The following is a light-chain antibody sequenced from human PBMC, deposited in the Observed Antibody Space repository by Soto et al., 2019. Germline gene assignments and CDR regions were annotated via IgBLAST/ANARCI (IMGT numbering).Light chain of an antibody. Sequence: QSVLTQPPSASGSPGQSVTIYCTGTKSDIGVYDFVSWYQHHPGKAPRLIIYEVVQRPSGVPDRFSDSKSGNTASLTVSGLQAADEADYFCKSYVGSNTYVFGSGTKLNV. J-gene: IGLJ1*01. CDR1: KSDIGVYDF. V-gene: IGLV2-8*01. CDR2: EVV. CDR3: KSYVGSNTYV.